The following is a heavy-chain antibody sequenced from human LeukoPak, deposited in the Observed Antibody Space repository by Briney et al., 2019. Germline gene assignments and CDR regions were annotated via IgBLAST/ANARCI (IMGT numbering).Heavy chain of an antibody. CDR3: ARLPIAAAGSYYYYMDV. J-gene: IGHJ6*03. V-gene: IGHV1-18*01. CDR2: ISAYNGNT. CDR1: GYTLTELP. D-gene: IGHD6-13*01. Sequence: ASVKVSCKVSGYTLTELPMHWVRQAPGQGLEWMGWISAYNGNTNYAQKLQGRVTMTTDTSTSTAYMELRSLRSDDTAVYYCARLPIAAAGSYYYYMDVWGKGTTVTISS.